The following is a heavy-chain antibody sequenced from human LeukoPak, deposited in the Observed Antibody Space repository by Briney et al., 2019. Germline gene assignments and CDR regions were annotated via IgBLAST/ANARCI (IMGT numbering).Heavy chain of an antibody. Sequence: GGSLRLSCEASGCTFSDPYMSWIRQAPGKGLECLSYISGSGTDINYADSVRGRFTISRDNAKNLLYLQMNDLRVEDTAVYYCARTARHLDYWGQGTLVTVSS. J-gene: IGHJ4*02. D-gene: IGHD5-18*01. CDR3: ARTARHLDY. CDR1: GCTFSDPY. CDR2: ISGSGTDI. V-gene: IGHV3-11*04.